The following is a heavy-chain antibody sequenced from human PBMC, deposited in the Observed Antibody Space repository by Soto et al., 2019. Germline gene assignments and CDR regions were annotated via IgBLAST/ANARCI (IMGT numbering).Heavy chain of an antibody. D-gene: IGHD3-22*01. CDR3: AKELGAPNRIWEYGSSGYFDY. J-gene: IGHJ4*02. Sequence: GGSLRLSCAASGFTFSSYGMHWVRQAPGKGLEWVAVISYDGSNKYYADSVKGRFTISRDNSKNTLYLQMNSLRAEDTAVYYCAKELGAPNRIWEYGSSGYFDYWGQGTLVTVSS. CDR2: ISYDGSNK. V-gene: IGHV3-30*18. CDR1: GFTFSSYG.